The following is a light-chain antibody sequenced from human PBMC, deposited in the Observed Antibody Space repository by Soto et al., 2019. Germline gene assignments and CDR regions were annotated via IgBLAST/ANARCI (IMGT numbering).Light chain of an antibody. Sequence: QAVVTQEPSLTVSPGGTVTLTCASSTGTVTSDYYPSWFQRKPGQAPRTLIFRTSNKHSWTPARFSGSLLGGKAALTLSGVQPEDEAEYYCLLLYNDLLVFGGGTKVTVL. V-gene: IGLV7-43*01. CDR2: RTS. CDR3: LLLYNDLLV. CDR1: TGTVTSDYY. J-gene: IGLJ3*02.